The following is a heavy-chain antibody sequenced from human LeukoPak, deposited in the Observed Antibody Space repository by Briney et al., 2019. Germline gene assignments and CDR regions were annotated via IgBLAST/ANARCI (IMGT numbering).Heavy chain of an antibody. Sequence: PSETLSLTCTVSGGSISTFYWSWLRQPPGKGLEWIGYIYYSGSTKYNPSLKSRVTISVDTSKNQSSLRLSCVTAADTAVYYCAREDPQTTVPEGLDVWGQGATVTVSS. D-gene: IGHD4-17*01. CDR1: GGSISTFY. CDR2: IYYSGST. J-gene: IGHJ6*02. V-gene: IGHV4-59*01. CDR3: AREDPQTTVPEGLDV.